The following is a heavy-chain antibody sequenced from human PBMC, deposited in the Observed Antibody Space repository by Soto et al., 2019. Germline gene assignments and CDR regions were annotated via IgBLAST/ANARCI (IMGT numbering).Heavy chain of an antibody. V-gene: IGHV3-11*01. CDR3: ANRIVGTTVHAFDV. D-gene: IGHD1-26*01. J-gene: IGHJ6*02. Sequence: QVQLVESGGGLVKPGGSLRLSCAASGFTFSDFHMIWVRQAPGKGLEWISYIYRGGSTVSYADSVQGRFTISRDNAKNSLYLHLDSLRVEDTAVYYCANRIVGTTVHAFDVLGQGLTVTISS. CDR1: GFTFSDFH. CDR2: IYRGGSTV.